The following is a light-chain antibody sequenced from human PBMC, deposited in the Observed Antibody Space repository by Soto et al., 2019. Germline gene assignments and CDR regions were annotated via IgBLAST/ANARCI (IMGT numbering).Light chain of an antibody. CDR3: SAWDDSLRGV. CDR2: RNN. CDR1: RSNIGSNY. V-gene: IGLV1-47*01. J-gene: IGLJ2*01. Sequence: QSVLTQPPSASGTPGQRVTISCSGSRSNIGSNYVYWYQQLPGTAPKLLIYRNNQRPSGVPDRFSGPKSGTSASRAISGLRSEDEADYYCSAWDDSLRGVFGGGTKLTVL.